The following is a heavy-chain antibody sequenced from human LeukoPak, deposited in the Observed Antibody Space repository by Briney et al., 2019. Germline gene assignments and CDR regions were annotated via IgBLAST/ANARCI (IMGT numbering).Heavy chain of an antibody. CDR3: ASSWSLMGWFDR. J-gene: IGHJ5*02. Sequence: PSETLSLTCAVSGGSISSYYWSWIRQPAGRGLEWIGRNYTSGGANYSPSLKSRVTMSIDTSKNQFSLRLTSVTAADTAVYYCASSWSLMGWFDRWGQGTLVTVSS. CDR1: GGSISSYY. CDR2: NYTSGGA. D-gene: IGHD2-8*02. V-gene: IGHV4-4*07.